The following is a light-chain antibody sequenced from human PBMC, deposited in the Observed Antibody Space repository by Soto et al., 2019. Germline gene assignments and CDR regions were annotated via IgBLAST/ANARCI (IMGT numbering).Light chain of an antibody. CDR3: SAYTARSTPV. J-gene: IGLJ3*02. CDR2: EVR. Sequence: LTHPAAVSGCAGQSITISCSGTMRDVGAYNLVSWYQQHPGTAPKLIIYEVRNRPSGISSRFSGSRSGNTASLTISGLQSEDEGDYYCSAYTARSTPVLGGGTKVTV. CDR1: MRDVGAYNL. V-gene: IGLV2-14*01.